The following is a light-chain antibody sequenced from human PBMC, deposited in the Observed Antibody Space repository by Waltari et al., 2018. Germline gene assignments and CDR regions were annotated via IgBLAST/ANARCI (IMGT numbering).Light chain of an antibody. V-gene: IGKV3-20*01. J-gene: IGKJ4*01. CDR2: GAS. Sequence: EIVLTHSRGTLSLSPGGRATPSCRASQTVRTTYLAWYQQKPGQPPTLLIYGASSRATGIPDRFSGSGSGTDFSLTISSLEPEDFAVYYCQQYDILPLTFGGGTKVEIK. CDR1: QTVRTTY. CDR3: QQYDILPLT.